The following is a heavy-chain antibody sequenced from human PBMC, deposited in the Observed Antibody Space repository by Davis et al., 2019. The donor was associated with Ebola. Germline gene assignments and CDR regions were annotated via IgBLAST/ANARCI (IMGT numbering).Heavy chain of an antibody. D-gene: IGHD6-25*01. Sequence: GESLKISCAASGFTFSSYGMHWVRQAPGKGLEWVEITSNDGKSDYYTDSVKARFTISRDNSENTLYLQMNSLTPKDTAVYYCAKEKPGYFFDVWGRGTLVTVSS. J-gene: IGHJ2*01. CDR2: TSNDGKSD. V-gene: IGHV3-30*18. CDR3: AKEKPGYFFDV. CDR1: GFTFSSYG.